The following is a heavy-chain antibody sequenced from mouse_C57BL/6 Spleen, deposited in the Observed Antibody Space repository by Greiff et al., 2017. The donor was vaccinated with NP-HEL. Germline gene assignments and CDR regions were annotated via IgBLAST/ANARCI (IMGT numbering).Heavy chain of an antibody. J-gene: IGHJ4*01. CDR1: CFTFTSYG. CDR2: ISPRSGNT. Sequence: QVQLQQSGAELARPGASVKLSCKASCFTFTSYGISWVKQRPGQGLEWIGEISPRSGNTYYNEKFKGKATLTADKSSSTAYMELRSLTSEASAVYFCARAGNERDYYAMDYWGQGTSVTVSS. D-gene: IGHD2-1*01. V-gene: IGHV1-81*01. CDR3: ARAGNERDYYAMDY.